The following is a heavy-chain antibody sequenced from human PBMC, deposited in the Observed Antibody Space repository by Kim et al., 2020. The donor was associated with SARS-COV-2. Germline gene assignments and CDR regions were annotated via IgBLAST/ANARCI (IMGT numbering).Heavy chain of an antibody. V-gene: IGHV3-7*01. J-gene: IGHJ4*02. Sequence: GGSLRLSCAASGFTFSNYWMNWVRQAPGKGLEWVANIKEDGSQKYYVDSLKGRFTISRDNAKNSLYLQMDSLRADDTAWYYCARAGYSSGPDYWGQGTLV. D-gene: IGHD6-19*01. CDR3: ARAGYSSGPDY. CDR2: IKEDGSQK. CDR1: GFTFSNYW.